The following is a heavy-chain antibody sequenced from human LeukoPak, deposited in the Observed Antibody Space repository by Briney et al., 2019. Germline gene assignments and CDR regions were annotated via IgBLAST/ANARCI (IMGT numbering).Heavy chain of an antibody. Sequence: GGSLRLSCAASGFTFSSYAMSWVRQAPVKGLEWVSAISGSGGSTYYADSVKGRFTISRDNSKNTLYLQMNSLRAEDTAVYYCAKDSARGGYGASSFDYWGQGTLVTVSS. D-gene: IGHD5-12*01. CDR3: AKDSARGGYGASSFDY. V-gene: IGHV3-23*01. J-gene: IGHJ4*02. CDR2: ISGSGGST. CDR1: GFTFSSYA.